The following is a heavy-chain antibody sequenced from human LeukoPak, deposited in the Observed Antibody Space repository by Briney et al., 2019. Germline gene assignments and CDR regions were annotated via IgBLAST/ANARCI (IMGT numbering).Heavy chain of an antibody. D-gene: IGHD2-2*01. J-gene: IGHJ4*02. CDR2: ISYDGSNK. CDR3: ARDNEEIVVVPAAIDY. V-gene: IGHV3-30*04. CDR1: GFTFSSYA. Sequence: PGGSLRLSRAASGFTFSSYAMHWVRQAPGKGLEWVAVISYDGSNKYYADSVKGRFTISRDNSKNTLYLQMNSLRAEDTAVYYCARDNEEIVVVPAAIDYWGQGTLVTVSS.